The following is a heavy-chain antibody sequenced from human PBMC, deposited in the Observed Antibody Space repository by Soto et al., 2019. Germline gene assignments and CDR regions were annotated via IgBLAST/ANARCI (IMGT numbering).Heavy chain of an antibody. CDR1: GVSVSNDY. V-gene: IGHV1-46*01. J-gene: IGHJ6*02. D-gene: IGHD3-16*01. CDR3: AKGRGGKTVANFGMDV. CDR2: ISPFGGAT. Sequence: ASVKVSCKASGVSVSNDYLHWVRQAPGQGFEWLGLISPFGGATAYAQRFKGRVTVTMDKSSTTFYLELSSLRSDDTAVYYCAKGRGGKTVANFGMDVWGQGVTVTVSS.